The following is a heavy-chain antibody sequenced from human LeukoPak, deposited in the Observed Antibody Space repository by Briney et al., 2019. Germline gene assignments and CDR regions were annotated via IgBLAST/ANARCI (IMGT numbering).Heavy chain of an antibody. D-gene: IGHD3-16*01. CDR2: INGEGSSA. Sequence: GGSLRLSCAASRGTFSSYWMHWVRQAPGKGLLWVSRINGEGSSAYYADSVKGRFTISRDNANNTLYLQMNSLRDEDTAVYYCTRGGRYAYFLDYWGQGTLVTVSS. J-gene: IGHJ4*02. CDR3: TRGGRYAYFLDY. V-gene: IGHV3-74*01. CDR1: RGTFSSYW.